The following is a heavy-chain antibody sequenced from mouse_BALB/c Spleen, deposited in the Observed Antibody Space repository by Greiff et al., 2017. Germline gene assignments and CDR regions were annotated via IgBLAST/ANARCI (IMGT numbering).Heavy chain of an antibody. D-gene: IGHD1-2*01. Sequence: VQLVESGPGLVAPSQSLSITCTVSGFSLTSYGVHWVRQPPGKGLEWLGVIWAGGSTNYNSALMSRLSISKDNSKSQVFLKMNSLQTDDTAMYYCARDPHYYGYGYFDYWGQGTTLTVSS. CDR1: GFSLTSYG. J-gene: IGHJ2*01. CDR3: ARDPHYYGYGYFDY. V-gene: IGHV2-9*02. CDR2: IWAGGST.